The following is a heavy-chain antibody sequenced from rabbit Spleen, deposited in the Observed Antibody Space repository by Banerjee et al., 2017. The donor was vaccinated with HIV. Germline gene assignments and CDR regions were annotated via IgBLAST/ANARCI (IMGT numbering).Heavy chain of an antibody. CDR1: GVSFSGSSY. CDR2: IDTGSSGFT. Sequence: QEQLEESGGGLVKPEGSLTLTCKASGVSFSGSSYMCWVRQAPGKGLEWIACIDTGSSGFTYFASWAKGRFTISKTSSTTVTLQMTSLTAADTATYFCARDTSSSFSSYGMDLWGPGTLVTVS. V-gene: IGHV1S45*01. D-gene: IGHD1-1*01. J-gene: IGHJ6*01. CDR3: ARDTSSSFSSYGMDL.